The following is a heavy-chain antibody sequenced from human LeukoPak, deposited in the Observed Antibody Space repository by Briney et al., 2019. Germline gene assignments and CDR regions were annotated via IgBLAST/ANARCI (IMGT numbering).Heavy chain of an antibody. CDR1: GYTFTSYY. Sequence: ASVKVSCKASGYTFTSYYMHWVRQAPGQWLEWMGIINPSGGSTSYAQKFQGRVTMTRDTSTSTVYMELSSLRSEDTAVYYCAREVASYYYYYGMDVWGQGTTVTVSS. V-gene: IGHV1-46*01. CDR3: AREVASYYYYYGMDV. D-gene: IGHD2-15*01. CDR2: INPSGGST. J-gene: IGHJ6*02.